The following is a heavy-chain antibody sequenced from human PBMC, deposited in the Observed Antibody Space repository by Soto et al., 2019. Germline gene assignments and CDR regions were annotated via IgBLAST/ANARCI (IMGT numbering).Heavy chain of an antibody. CDR1: GGTFSNYA. CDR2: IIRIFCTT. D-gene: IGHD5-18*01. V-gene: IGHV1-69*06. CDR3: TRSRLQEMDTTKQPPAY. J-gene: IGHJ4*02. Sequence: QVQLVQSGAEVKKPGSSVKVSCKASGGTFSNYAISWVRQAPGQGLEWMGGIIRIFCTTNYAKKLQGRVTINAEKSTSTAFMELSSLRTEDTAVYYSTRSRLQEMDTTKQPPAYRGQGTLFTVSS.